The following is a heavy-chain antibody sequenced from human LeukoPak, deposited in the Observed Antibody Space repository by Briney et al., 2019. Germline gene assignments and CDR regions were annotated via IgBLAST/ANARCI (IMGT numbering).Heavy chain of an antibody. J-gene: IGHJ4*02. V-gene: IGHV1-8*01. CDR1: GYTFTSYD. CDR2: MNPNSGNT. Sequence: ASVKVSCKASGYTFTSYDINWVRQATGQWLEWMGWMNPNSGNTGYAQKFQGRVTMTRNTSISTAYMELSSLRSEDTAVYYCARGKNDFWSGYEPYDYWGQGTLVTVSS. D-gene: IGHD3-3*01. CDR3: ARGKNDFWSGYEPYDY.